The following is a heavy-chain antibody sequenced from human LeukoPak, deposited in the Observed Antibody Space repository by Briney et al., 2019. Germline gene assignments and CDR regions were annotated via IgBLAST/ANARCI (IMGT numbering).Heavy chain of an antibody. V-gene: IGHV4-59*01. J-gene: IGHJ4*02. CDR2: IYYSGST. CDR1: GGSISSYY. D-gene: IGHD3-10*01. CDR3: ARSLWFGELLPFDY. Sequence: SETLSLTCTVSGGSISSYYWSWIRQPAGKGLEWIGYIYYSGSTNYNPSLKSRVTISVDTSKNQFSLKLSSVTAADTAVYYCARSLWFGELLPFDYWGQGTLVTVSS.